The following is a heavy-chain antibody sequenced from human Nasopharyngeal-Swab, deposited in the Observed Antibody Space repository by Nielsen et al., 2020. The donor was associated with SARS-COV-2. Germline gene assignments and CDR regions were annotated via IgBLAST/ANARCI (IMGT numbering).Heavy chain of an antibody. D-gene: IGHD1-1*01. V-gene: IGHV1-8*01. CDR2: MNLDSGDT. Sequence: VKVSCKTSGYTFASFDINWVRQATGRGLEWVGWMNLDSGDTHYAQEFQGKVTLTRDTSRSTAYMELSSLRSEDTAVYYCARGPRPKRHLDYWGQGTLVTVSS. CDR3: ARGPRPKRHLDY. CDR1: GYTFASFD. J-gene: IGHJ4*02.